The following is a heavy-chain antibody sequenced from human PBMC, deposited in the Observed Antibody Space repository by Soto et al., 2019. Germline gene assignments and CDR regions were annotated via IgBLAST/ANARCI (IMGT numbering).Heavy chain of an antibody. CDR3: ASSPPAMVAPNI. D-gene: IGHD5-18*01. CDR1: GVSVSSYS. CDR2: VYYSGST. Sequence: PSETLSLTCTVSGVSVSSYSWTWVRQPPGKGLEWIGYVYYSGSTHYNPSLKSRVTISLDTSKNQFSLKLTSVTAADTAMYFCASSPPAMVAPNIWGQGTLVTVSS. V-gene: IGHV4-59*02. J-gene: IGHJ4*02.